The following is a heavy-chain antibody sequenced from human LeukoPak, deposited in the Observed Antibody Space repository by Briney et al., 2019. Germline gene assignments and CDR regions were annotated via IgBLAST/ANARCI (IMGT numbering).Heavy chain of an antibody. D-gene: IGHD6-25*01. CDR3: AREIAAAGDGNYYYYMDV. Sequence: GGSLSLSCAASGFSISDQYMDWVRQAPGKGLEWVANIKQDGSEKYYVDSVKGRFTISRDNAKNSLYLQMNSLRAEDTAVYYCAREIAAAGDGNYYYYMDVWGKGTMVTVSS. CDR1: GFSISDQY. CDR2: IKQDGSEK. V-gene: IGHV3-7*01. J-gene: IGHJ6*03.